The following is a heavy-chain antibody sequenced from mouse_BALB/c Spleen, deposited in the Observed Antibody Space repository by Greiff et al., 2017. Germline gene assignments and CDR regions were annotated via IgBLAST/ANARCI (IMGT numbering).Heavy chain of an antibody. Sequence: EVQVVESGGGLVQPGGSMKLSCVASGFTFSNYWMNWVRQSPEKGLEWVAEIRLKSNNYATHYAESVKGRFTISRDDSKSSVYLQMNNLRAEDTGIYYCTRDRYGRFAYWGQGTLVTVSA. J-gene: IGHJ3*01. CDR1: GFTFSNYW. CDR3: TRDRYGRFAY. D-gene: IGHD2-14*01. V-gene: IGHV6-6*02. CDR2: IRLKSNNYAT.